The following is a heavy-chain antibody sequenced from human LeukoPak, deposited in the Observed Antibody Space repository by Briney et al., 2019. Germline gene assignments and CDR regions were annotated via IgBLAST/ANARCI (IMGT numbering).Heavy chain of an antibody. Sequence: GGSLRLSCAASGFTFSSYAMSWVRQAPGKGLEWVSAISGSGGSTYYADSVKGRFTISRDNAKNSLYLQMNSLRAEDTAVYYCARDREIVVIAAFDIWGQGTMVTVSS. J-gene: IGHJ3*02. CDR1: GFTFSSYA. CDR2: ISGSGGST. D-gene: IGHD3-22*01. V-gene: IGHV3-23*01. CDR3: ARDREIVVIAAFDI.